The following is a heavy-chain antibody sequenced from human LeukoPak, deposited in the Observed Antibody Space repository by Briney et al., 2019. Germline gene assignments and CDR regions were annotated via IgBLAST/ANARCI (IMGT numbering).Heavy chain of an antibody. CDR1: GFTAISNY. CDR2: RYSGGSK. D-gene: IGHD2-2*01. J-gene: IGHJ4*02. CDR3: ARGGVVPAAMDDY. Sequence: GGSLRLSCAASGFTAISNYLSWVRQAAGKGLEWGAVRYSGGSKYYADSVEARFTITRDNSKNTLYLQINSLRAEDTAVYYCARGGVVPAAMDDYWGQGTLVTVSS. V-gene: IGHV3-66*01.